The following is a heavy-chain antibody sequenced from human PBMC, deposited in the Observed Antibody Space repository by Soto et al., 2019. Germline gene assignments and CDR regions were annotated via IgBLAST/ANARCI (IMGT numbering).Heavy chain of an antibody. Sequence: SETLSLTCTVSGGYISSYYWSWIRQPPGKGLEWIGYIYYSGSTNYNPSLKSRVTISVDTSKNQFSLKLSSVTAADTAVYYCARLVVVPAAMEVYFDYWGQGTLVTVPQ. CDR1: GGYISSYY. J-gene: IGHJ4*02. D-gene: IGHD2-2*01. CDR3: ARLVVVPAAMEVYFDY. CDR2: IYYSGST. V-gene: IGHV4-59*01.